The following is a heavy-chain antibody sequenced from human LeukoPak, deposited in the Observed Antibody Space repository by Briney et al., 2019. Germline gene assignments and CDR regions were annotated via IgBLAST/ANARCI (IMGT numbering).Heavy chain of an antibody. CDR2: INYSGST. J-gene: IGHJ4*02. V-gene: IGHV4-30-2*03. Sequence: PSQTLSLTCTVSGDSISSGDYYWSWIRQPPGKGLEWIGTINYSGSTFYNPSLKSRVTISVDTSKNQFSLMLNSVTAADTALYFCARARLSIVRGITNFDYWGQGTVVTVSS. CDR1: GDSISSGDYY. CDR3: ARARLSIVRGITNFDY. D-gene: IGHD3-10*01.